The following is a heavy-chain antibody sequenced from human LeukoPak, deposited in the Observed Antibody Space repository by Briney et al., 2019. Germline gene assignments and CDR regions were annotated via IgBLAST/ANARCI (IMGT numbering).Heavy chain of an antibody. CDR2: IRSKAYGATT. V-gene: IGHV3-49*04. J-gene: IGHJ5*02. CDR3: TRDPYYYDSSGHEWPDP. CDR1: GFSFGGYA. Sequence: GRSLRLSCATSGFSFGGYALTWVRQAPGKGREWVGFIRSKAYGATTEYAASVKGRFTISRDDSKSIAYLQMNSLKTEDTAVYYCTRDPYYYDSSGHEWPDPWGQGTLVTVSS. D-gene: IGHD3-22*01.